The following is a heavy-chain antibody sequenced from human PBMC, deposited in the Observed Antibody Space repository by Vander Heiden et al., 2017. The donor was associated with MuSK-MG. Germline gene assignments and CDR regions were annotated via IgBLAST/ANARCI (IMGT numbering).Heavy chain of an antibody. D-gene: IGHD3-10*01. Sequence: EVQLVQSGAEVKKPGESLKISCQGSGYIFRNYWIGWVRQMPGKGLEWMGLIYPGDSDARYGPAFQGQVTLSVDKSINTAYLQWSSLKTSDSATYFCARILYSGSGTYYPYHFDYWGQGTQVTVSS. CDR2: IYPGDSDA. CDR3: ARILYSGSGTYYPYHFDY. CDR1: GYIFRNYW. V-gene: IGHV5-51*01. J-gene: IGHJ4*02.